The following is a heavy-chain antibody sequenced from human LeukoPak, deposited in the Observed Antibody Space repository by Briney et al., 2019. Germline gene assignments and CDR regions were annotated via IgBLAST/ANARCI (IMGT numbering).Heavy chain of an antibody. J-gene: IGHJ4*02. Sequence: GGSLRLSCTASGFTFRDYYVTWIRQAPGKGLEWVSYIRSTGSSTAYADSVKGRFAISRDNAKNSLYLQMNGLRAEDTAVYYCAKWGCSGGSCYPFDYWGQGTLVTVSS. V-gene: IGHV3-11*01. D-gene: IGHD2-15*01. CDR1: GFTFRDYY. CDR2: IRSTGSST. CDR3: AKWGCSGGSCYPFDY.